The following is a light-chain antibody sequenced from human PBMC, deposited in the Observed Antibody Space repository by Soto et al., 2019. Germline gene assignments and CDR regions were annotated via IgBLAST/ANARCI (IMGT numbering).Light chain of an antibody. CDR1: QSVSSR. CDR2: DAS. CDR3: QHYNNWPPWT. Sequence: EINMTQSPDILSVSPGERATLSCRASQSVSSRLAWYQQKPGQAPRLLIHDASTRATGVPARFSGSGSGTEFTLTINSLQAEDFAIYYCQHYNNWPPWTFGQGTKVEIK. J-gene: IGKJ1*01. V-gene: IGKV3-15*01.